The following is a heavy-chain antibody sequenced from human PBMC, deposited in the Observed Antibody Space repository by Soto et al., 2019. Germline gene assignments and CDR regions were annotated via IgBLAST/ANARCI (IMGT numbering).Heavy chain of an antibody. V-gene: IGHV3-33*01. Sequence: QVQLVESGGGVVQPGRSLRLSCAASGFTFSSCGMHWVRQAPGKGLEWGAVIWFDGSNKYYADSVKGRFTISRDNSKNTLYLQMNTLRADDTAVYYCARGFPRRLIAAPFDYWGQGTLVTVSS. CDR2: IWFDGSNK. D-gene: IGHD6-6*01. CDR1: GFTFSSCG. CDR3: ARGFPRRLIAAPFDY. J-gene: IGHJ4*02.